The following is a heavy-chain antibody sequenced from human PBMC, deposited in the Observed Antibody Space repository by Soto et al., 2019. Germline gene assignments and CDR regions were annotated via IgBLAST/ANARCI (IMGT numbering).Heavy chain of an antibody. CDR3: ARVLYDSSGYYSGFDY. D-gene: IGHD3-22*01. V-gene: IGHV1-2*02. CDR2: INPNSGGT. J-gene: IGHJ4*02. Sequence: ASVKVSCKASGYTFTGYYMHWVRQAPGQGLEWMGWINPNSGGTNYAQKFQGRVTMTRDTSISTAYMELSRLRSDDTAVYYCARVLYDSSGYYSGFDYWGQGTLVTVSS. CDR1: GYTFTGYY.